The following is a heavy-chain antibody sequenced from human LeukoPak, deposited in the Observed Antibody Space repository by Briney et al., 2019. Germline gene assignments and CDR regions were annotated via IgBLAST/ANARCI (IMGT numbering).Heavy chain of an antibody. D-gene: IGHD1-1*01. Sequence: ASVKVSCKVSGYTLTELSMHWVRQAPGKGREWMGGFDPEDGETIYAQKFQGRVTMTEDTSTDTAYMELSSLRSEDTAVYYCATSGQGATGTSHRAEGWFDPWGQGTLVTVS. CDR2: FDPEDGET. CDR3: ATSGQGATGTSHRAEGWFDP. CDR1: GYTLTELS. V-gene: IGHV1-24*01. J-gene: IGHJ5*02.